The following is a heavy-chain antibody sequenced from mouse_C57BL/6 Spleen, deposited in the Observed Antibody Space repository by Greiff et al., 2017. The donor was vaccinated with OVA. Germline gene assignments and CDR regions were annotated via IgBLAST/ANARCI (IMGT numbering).Heavy chain of an antibody. V-gene: IGHV1-80*01. J-gene: IGHJ1*03. CDR3: AKYYGSSSNWYFDV. D-gene: IGHD1-1*01. CDR2: IYPGDGDT. CDR1: GYAFSSYW. Sequence: VKLQESGAELVKPGASVKISCKASGYAFSSYWMNWVKQRPGKGLEWIGQIYPGDGDTNYNGKFKGKATLTADKSSSTAYMQLSSLTSEDSAVYVCAKYYGSSSNWYFDVWGTGTTVTVSS.